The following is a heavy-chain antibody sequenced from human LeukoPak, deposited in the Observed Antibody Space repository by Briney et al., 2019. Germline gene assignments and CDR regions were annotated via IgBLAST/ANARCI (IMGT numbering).Heavy chain of an antibody. Sequence: SVKVSCKASGGTFSSYAISWVRQAPGQGLEWMGRIIPILGIANYAQKFQGRVTITADKSTSTAYMELSSLRSEDTAVYYCARHHPLYYYDSDYWGQGTLVTVSS. J-gene: IGHJ4*02. D-gene: IGHD3-22*01. CDR1: GGTFSSYA. CDR2: IIPILGIA. V-gene: IGHV1-69*04. CDR3: ARHHPLYYYDSDY.